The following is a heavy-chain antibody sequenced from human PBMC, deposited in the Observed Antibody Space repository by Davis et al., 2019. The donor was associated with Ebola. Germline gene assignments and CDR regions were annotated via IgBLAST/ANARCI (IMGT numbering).Heavy chain of an antibody. CDR2: VIPILGIA. V-gene: IGHV1-69*04. CDR1: GGTFSSYA. J-gene: IGHJ3*02. Sequence: SVKVSCKASGGTFSSYAISWVRQAPGQGLEWMGRVIPILGIANYAQKFQGRVTITADKSTSTAYMELSSLRSEDTAVYYCAREGYVLPDAFDIWGQGTMVTVSS. CDR3: AREGYVLPDAFDI. D-gene: IGHD3-10*01.